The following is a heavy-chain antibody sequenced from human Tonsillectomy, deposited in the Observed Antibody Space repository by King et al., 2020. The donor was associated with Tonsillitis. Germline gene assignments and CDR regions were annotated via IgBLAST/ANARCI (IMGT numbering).Heavy chain of an antibody. J-gene: IGHJ3*02. D-gene: IGHD3-22*01. V-gene: IGHV4-31*03. CDR2: IYYSGST. Sequence: LQLQESGPGLVKPSQTLSLTCTVSGGSISSGGYYWSWIRQHPGKGPEWIGYIYYSGSTYYNPSLKSRVTISVDTSKNQFSLKLSSVTAADTAVYYCARDHWYYDSSGYDAFDIWGQGTMVTVSS. CDR3: ARDHWYYDSSGYDAFDI. CDR1: GGSISSGGYY.